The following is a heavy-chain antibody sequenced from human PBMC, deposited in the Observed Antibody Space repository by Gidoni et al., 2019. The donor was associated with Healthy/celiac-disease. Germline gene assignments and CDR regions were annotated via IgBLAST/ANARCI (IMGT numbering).Heavy chain of an antibody. V-gene: IGHV3-30*18. CDR1: GFTFSSYG. J-gene: IGHJ4*02. CDR3: AKDGADYGGNRWYFDY. CDR2: ISYDGSNK. Sequence: QVQLVESGGCVVQPGRSLRLSCAASGFTFSSYGMHWVRQAPGKGLEWVAVISYDGSNKYYADSVKGRFTISRDNSKNTLYLQMNSLRAEDTAVYYCAKDGADYGGNRWYFDYWGQGTLVTVSS. D-gene: IGHD4-17*01.